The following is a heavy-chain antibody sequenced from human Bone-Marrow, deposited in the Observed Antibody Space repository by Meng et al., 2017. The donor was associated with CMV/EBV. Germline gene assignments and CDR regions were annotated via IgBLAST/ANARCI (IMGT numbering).Heavy chain of an antibody. CDR3: ARDGPLWFGELLGGFDP. D-gene: IGHD3-10*01. J-gene: IGHJ5*02. Sequence: QGWRAESDPGLVRPSQTLSLTCTVSGGSISSGSYYWSWIRQPAGKGLEWIGRIYTSGSTNYNPSLKSRVTISVDTSKNQFSLKLSSVTAADTAVYYCARDGPLWFGELLGGFDPWGQGTLVTVSS. V-gene: IGHV4-61*02. CDR1: GGSISSGSYY. CDR2: IYTSGST.